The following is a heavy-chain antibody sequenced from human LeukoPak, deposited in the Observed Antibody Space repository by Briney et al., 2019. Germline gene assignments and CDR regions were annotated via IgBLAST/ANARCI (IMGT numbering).Heavy chain of an antibody. CDR3: AKHSHDGSAPYYEVQLDY. D-gene: IGHD3-22*01. CDR2: ISRSGVAT. CDR1: GFTFSSYS. J-gene: IGHJ4*02. V-gene: IGHV3-23*01. Sequence: GGSLRLSCAASGFTFSSYSMNWGRQAPGKGLEWVSSISRSGVATYYANSVKGRFTISRDNSKNTVYVQMNSLRAEDTAIYYCAKHSHDGSAPYYEVQLDYWGQGTLVTVSS.